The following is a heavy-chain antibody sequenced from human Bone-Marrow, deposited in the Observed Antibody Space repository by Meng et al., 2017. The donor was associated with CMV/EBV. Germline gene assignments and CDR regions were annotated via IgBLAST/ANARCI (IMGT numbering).Heavy chain of an antibody. CDR2: ISSSSSYI. CDR3: ARLGSGYYTDY. J-gene: IGHJ4*02. Sequence: GESLKISCAASGFTFSSYSMNWVRQAPGKGLEWVSSISSSSSYIYYADSVKGRFSISRDNAKNSLYLQMTSLRADDTALYYCARLGSGYYTDYWGQGTLVTVSS. D-gene: IGHD3-22*01. CDR1: GFTFSSYS. V-gene: IGHV3-21*04.